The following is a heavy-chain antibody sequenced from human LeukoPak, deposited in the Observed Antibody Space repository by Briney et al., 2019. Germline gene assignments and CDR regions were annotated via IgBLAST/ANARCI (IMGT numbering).Heavy chain of an antibody. CDR1: EFTVSANY. Sequence: GGSLRLSCAASEFTVSANYMSWVRQAPGKGLEWVSVIYSGASTYYTDSVKGRFTISRDNSKNTLYLQMYSLRVEDTAVYYCARHGDYGDYFDYWGQGTLVTVSS. CDR3: ARHGDYGDYFDY. J-gene: IGHJ4*02. D-gene: IGHD4-17*01. CDR2: IYSGAST. V-gene: IGHV3-66*04.